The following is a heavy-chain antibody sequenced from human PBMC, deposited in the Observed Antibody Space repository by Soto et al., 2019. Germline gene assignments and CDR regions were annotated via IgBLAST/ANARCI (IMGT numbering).Heavy chain of an antibody. Sequence: QVQLQESGPGLVKPSQTLSLTCTVSGGSISSGGYYWSWIRQHPGKGLEWIGSIYYSGSTYHNPSLKSRVTTSVDTSKNQFSLKLSSVTAADTAVYYCARDSPRTYSGSYYGYYFDYWGQGTLVTVSS. D-gene: IGHD1-26*01. V-gene: IGHV4-31*03. CDR1: GGSISSGGYY. J-gene: IGHJ4*02. CDR3: ARDSPRTYSGSYYGYYFDY. CDR2: IYYSGST.